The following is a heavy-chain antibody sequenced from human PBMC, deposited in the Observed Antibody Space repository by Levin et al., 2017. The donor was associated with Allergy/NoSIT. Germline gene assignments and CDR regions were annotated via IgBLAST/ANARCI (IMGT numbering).Heavy chain of an antibody. CDR3: ARDHGYGDAGFDS. D-gene: IGHD4-17*01. V-gene: IGHV4-4*02. J-gene: IGHJ4*02. CDR2: IYRSGSP. Sequence: SETLSLTCAVSGDSISSDHWWSWVRQPPGKGLEWIGEIYRSGSPNYNPSLKSRITISVDKSKNQFSLKLTSVTAADTAFYYCARDHGYGDAGFDSWGQGTLVTVSS. CDR1: GDSISSDHW.